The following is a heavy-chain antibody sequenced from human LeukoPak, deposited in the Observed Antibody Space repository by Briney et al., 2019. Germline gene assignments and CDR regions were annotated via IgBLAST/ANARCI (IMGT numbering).Heavy chain of an antibody. J-gene: IGHJ4*02. V-gene: IGHV3-7*01. CDR3: ATKMLNSDQSKYRHFDF. CDR1: GFTFSSYW. Sequence: GGSLRLSCAASGFTFSSYWMSWVRQAPGKRLEWGADIKQDGSEKDYVDSVKGRFTISRDNAKNSLYLQMNSLRAEDTAIYYCATKMLNSDQSKYRHFDFWGLGTLVTVSS. CDR2: IKQDGSEK. D-gene: IGHD1-26*01.